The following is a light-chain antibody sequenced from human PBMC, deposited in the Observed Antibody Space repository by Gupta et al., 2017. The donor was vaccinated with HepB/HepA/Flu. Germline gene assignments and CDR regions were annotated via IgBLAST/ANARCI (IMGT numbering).Light chain of an antibody. V-gene: IGKV1-39*01. Sequence: DIQMTQSPSSLSASVGDRVTITCRASQSISSYLNWYQQKPGKAPKLLIYAASSLKSGVPSRFSGSGSGTDFTLTISRLQPEDFANYYCQQSDSTLVTFGQGTKMEIK. CDR3: QQSDSTLVT. J-gene: IGKJ2*01. CDR2: AAS. CDR1: QSISSY.